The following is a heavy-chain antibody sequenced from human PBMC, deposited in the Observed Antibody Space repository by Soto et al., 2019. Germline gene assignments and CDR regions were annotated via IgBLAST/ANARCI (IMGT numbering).Heavy chain of an antibody. D-gene: IGHD3-10*01. V-gene: IGHV4-30-2*01. J-gene: IGHJ6*02. CDR2: IYHSWST. CDR1: GGSISSGGYS. Sequence: SETLSLTCALSGGSISSGGYSWRWIRQPPGKGLEWIGYIYHSWSTYYNPSLKSRVTISVDRSKNQFSLKLSSVTAADTAVYYCARDRRFGEGMYVWGQGTTVTVSS. CDR3: ARDRRFGEGMYV.